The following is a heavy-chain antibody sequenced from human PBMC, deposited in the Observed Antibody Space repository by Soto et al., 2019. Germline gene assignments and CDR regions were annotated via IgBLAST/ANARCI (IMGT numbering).Heavy chain of an antibody. CDR2: INHSGST. CDR3: ARRRIPIAVTGTLDH. J-gene: IGHJ4*02. Sequence: PSETLPLTCAVYCGSFSGDYWSWIRQSPGKGLEWIGEINHSGSTNYNPSLKNRVTISVDTSKSQFSLKLRSVTAADTAVYYCARRRIPIAVTGTLDHWGQGALVT. D-gene: IGHD6-19*01. CDR1: CGSFSGDY. V-gene: IGHV4-34*01.